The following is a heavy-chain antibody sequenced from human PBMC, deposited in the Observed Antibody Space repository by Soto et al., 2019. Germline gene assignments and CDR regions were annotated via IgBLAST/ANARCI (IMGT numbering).Heavy chain of an antibody. CDR3: AREQIEGSGWGDAFDI. Sequence: EVQLVESGGGLAKPGGSLRLSCAASGFTFSSYSMNWVRQAPGKGLEWVSSISSSSSYIYYADSVKGRFTISRDNAKNSVYMQMNSLRAEDTAVYYCAREQIEGSGWGDAFDIWGQGTMVTVSS. V-gene: IGHV3-21*01. CDR2: ISSSSSYI. D-gene: IGHD3-10*01. CDR1: GFTFSSYS. J-gene: IGHJ3*02.